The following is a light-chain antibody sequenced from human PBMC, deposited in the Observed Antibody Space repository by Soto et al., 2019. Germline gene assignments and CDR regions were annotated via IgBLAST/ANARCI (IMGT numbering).Light chain of an antibody. V-gene: IGLV2-8*01. CDR1: SSDVGGYNY. CDR2: EVS. Sequence: LTQPPSASGSPGQSVTISCTGTSSDVGGYNYVSWYQQHPGKAPKLIIYEVSKRPSGVPDRFSGSKSGNTASLTVSGLQAEDEADYYCSSYVGSNNLYVLGTGTKVTVL. CDR3: SSYVGSNNLYV. J-gene: IGLJ1*01.